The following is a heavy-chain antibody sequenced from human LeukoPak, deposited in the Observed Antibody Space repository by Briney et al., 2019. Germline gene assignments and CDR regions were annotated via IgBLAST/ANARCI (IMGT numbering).Heavy chain of an antibody. D-gene: IGHD6-13*01. CDR1: GGSISTYY. CDR3: ARDSFRAAGYYYYMDV. CDR2: VYYSGST. V-gene: IGHV4-59*01. Sequence: PSGTLSLTCAVSGGSISTYYWSWLRQPPGKGLEWIGYVYYSGSTNYNPSLKSRVTISLDTSNNEFSLQLSSVTVADTAVYYCARDSFRAAGYYYYMDVWGRGTTVTVSS. J-gene: IGHJ6*03.